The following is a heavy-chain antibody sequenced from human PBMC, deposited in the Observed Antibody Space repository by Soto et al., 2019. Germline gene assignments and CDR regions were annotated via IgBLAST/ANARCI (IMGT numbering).Heavy chain of an antibody. CDR3: VTGGWSRGRLDN. CDR1: GFTFSSNV. Sequence: EVQLLESGGGLVQPGESLRLSCAASGFTFSSNVMSWVRKVPGKGLEWVSVISGSGVSTYYADSVKGRFTISRDNSKSTLYLQMNSLRAEDPAVYYCVTGGWSRGRLDNWGQGTLVTVSS. D-gene: IGHD6-19*01. J-gene: IGHJ4*02. V-gene: IGHV3-23*01. CDR2: ISGSGVST.